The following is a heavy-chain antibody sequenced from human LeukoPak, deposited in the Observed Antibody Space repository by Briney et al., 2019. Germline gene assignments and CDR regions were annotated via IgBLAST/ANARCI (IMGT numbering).Heavy chain of an antibody. CDR2: INPNSGGT. V-gene: IGHV1-2*02. J-gene: IGHJ3*02. CDR1: GYTFTGYY. D-gene: IGHD3-22*01. Sequence: ASVKVSCKASGYTFTGYYMHWVRQAPGQGLEWMGWINPNSGGTNYTQKFQGRVTMTRDTSISTAYMELSRLRSDDTAVYYCARDSFPGRYYEGAFGIWGQGTMVTVSS. CDR3: ARDSFPGRYYEGAFGI.